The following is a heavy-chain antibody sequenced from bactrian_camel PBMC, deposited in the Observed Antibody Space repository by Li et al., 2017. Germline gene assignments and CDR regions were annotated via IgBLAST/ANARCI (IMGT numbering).Heavy chain of an antibody. D-gene: IGHD2*01. J-gene: IGHJ4*01. V-gene: IGHV3S1*01. CDR3: AAQSDYIPLTNRLIPSEYVD. CDR2: INADGALE. Sequence: HVQLVESGGGSVQVGESLRISCAASGSTISNYCMGWFRAPPGKRREGVAAINADGALEYYGDSVKGRFTISLDVAKKTLYLQMTSLEPEDTAVYYCAAQSDYIPLTNRLIPSEYVDWGQGTQVTVS. CDR1: GSTISNYC.